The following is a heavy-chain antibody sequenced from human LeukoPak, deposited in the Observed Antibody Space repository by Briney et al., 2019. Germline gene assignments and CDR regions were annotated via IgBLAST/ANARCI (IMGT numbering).Heavy chain of an antibody. Sequence: SGNLSLNCAVSGGSISSSNWWSWVRQPPGKGLEWIGEIYHSGSTNYNPSLKSRVTISVDKSKNQFSLKLSSVTAADTAVYYCARGGAAAGTGRWFDPWGQGTLVTVSS. D-gene: IGHD6-13*01. CDR1: GGSISSSNW. J-gene: IGHJ5*02. V-gene: IGHV4-4*02. CDR2: IYHSGST. CDR3: ARGGAAAGTGRWFDP.